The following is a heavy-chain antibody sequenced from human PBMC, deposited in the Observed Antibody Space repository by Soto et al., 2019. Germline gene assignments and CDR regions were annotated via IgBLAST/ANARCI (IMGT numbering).Heavy chain of an antibody. CDR3: ARALYYYGSGTVWFDP. J-gene: IGHJ5*02. CDR2: IYYSGGT. V-gene: IGHV4-59*01. Sequence: SETLSLTCTVSGGSISSYYWSWIRQPPGKGLEWIGYIYYSGGTNYNPSLKSRVTISVDTSKNQFSLKLSSVTAADTAVYYCARALYYYGSGTVWFDPWGQGTLVTVSS. CDR1: GGSISSYY. D-gene: IGHD3-10*01.